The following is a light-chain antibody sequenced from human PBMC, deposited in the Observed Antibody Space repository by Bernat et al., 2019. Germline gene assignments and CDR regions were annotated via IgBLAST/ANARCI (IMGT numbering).Light chain of an antibody. Sequence: DIQMTQSPSSLSASVGDRVTITCQASQDISNYLNWYQQKPGKAPKLLIYDASNLETGVPSRFSGSGSGTEFTFNISSLQPEDIATYYCQQYDNRPPLTFGGGTKVEIK. CDR3: QQYDNRPPLT. CDR1: QDISNY. V-gene: IGKV1-33*01. CDR2: DAS. J-gene: IGKJ4*01.